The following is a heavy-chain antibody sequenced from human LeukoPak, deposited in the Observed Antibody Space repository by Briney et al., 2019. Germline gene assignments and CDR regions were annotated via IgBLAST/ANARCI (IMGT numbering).Heavy chain of an antibody. CDR1: GGSISSGDYY. V-gene: IGHV4-30-4*08. J-gene: IGHJ4*02. D-gene: IGHD2-2*01. CDR2: IYYSGST. CDR3: ARLMGSTSRVFDY. Sequence: SQTLSLTCTVSGGSISSGDYYWSWIRQPPGKGLEWIGYIYYSGSTNYNPSLESRVTISVDTSKNQLSLKLNSVTAADTAVYYCARLMGSTSRVFDYWGQGTLVTVSS.